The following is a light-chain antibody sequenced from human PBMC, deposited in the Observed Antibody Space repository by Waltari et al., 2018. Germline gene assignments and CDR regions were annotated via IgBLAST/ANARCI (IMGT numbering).Light chain of an antibody. CDR3: QQYESYPLT. CDR2: DAS. Sequence: DIQMTQSPSSLSAFVGDTVTIPCRASQGIRNYLAWFQVKPGKAPKSLIYDASSLQSGVPTRFSGSGSGTDFTLTINSLQPEDFATYYCQQYESYPLTFGGGTKVEIK. J-gene: IGKJ4*01. V-gene: IGKV1-16*01. CDR1: QGIRNY.